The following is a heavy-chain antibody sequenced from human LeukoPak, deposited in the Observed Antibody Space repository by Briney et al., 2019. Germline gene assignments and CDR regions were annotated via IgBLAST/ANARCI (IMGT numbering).Heavy chain of an antibody. CDR1: GFTFSSYG. CDR2: IRYDGSKK. J-gene: IGHJ4*02. D-gene: IGHD6-19*01. V-gene: IGHV3-30*02. CDR3: ASRSGWRYFDY. Sequence: GGSLRLSCGASGFTFSSYGMHWVRQAPGKGLEWVAFIRYDGSKKYYADSVKGRFTISRDNSKNTLYLQMNSLRAEDTAVYYCASRSGWRYFDYWGQGTLVTVSS.